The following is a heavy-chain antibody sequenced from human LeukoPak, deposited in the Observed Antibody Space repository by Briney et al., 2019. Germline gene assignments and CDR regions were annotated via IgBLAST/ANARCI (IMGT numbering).Heavy chain of an antibody. J-gene: IGHJ4*02. CDR2: ISSSSSYI. V-gene: IGHV3-21*01. CDR1: GFTFGSYS. CDR3: ARAYTMVRGVIPTIDY. Sequence: PGGSLRLSCAASGFTFGSYSMKWVRQAPGKGLEWVSSISSSSSYIYYADSVKGRFSISRDNAKNSLYLQMNSLRAEDTAVYYCARAYTMVRGVIPTIDYWGQGTLVTVSS. D-gene: IGHD3-10*01.